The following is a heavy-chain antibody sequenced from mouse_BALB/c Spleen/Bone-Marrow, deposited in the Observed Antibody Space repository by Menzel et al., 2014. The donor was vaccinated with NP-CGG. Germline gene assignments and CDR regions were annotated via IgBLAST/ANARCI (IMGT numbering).Heavy chain of an antibody. J-gene: IGHJ1*01. D-gene: IGHD3-3*01. CDR1: GFTFTDYY. V-gene: IGHV7-3*02. CDR3: ARDVGRLFFDV. Sequence: EVKLVESGGGLVQPGGSLRLSCATSGFTFTDYYMNWVRPPPGMALEWLVFIRNKANGYTTDYSTSVKGRFTISRDNSQNILYLQMNTLRTEDSATYYCARDVGRLFFDVWGAGTTVTVSS. CDR2: IRNKANGYTT.